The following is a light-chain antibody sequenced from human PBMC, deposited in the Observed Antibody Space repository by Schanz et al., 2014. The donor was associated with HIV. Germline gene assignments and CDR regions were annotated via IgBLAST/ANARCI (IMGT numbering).Light chain of an antibody. V-gene: IGKV1-9*01. J-gene: IGKJ3*01. CDR3: QQRYNWPLT. Sequence: IQLTQSPSSLSAFVGDRVTITCRASQGISSYLAWYQQKPGKAPKVLIYAASTLQSGVPSRFSGSGSGTYFTLTISSLQPEDFAVYYCQQRYNWPLTFGPGTKLDIK. CDR2: AAS. CDR1: QGISSY.